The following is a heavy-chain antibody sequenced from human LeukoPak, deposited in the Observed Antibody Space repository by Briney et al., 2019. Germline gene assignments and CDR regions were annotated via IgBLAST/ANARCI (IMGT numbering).Heavy chain of an antibody. CDR1: GFTFSSYS. CDR2: ISSSGSTI. CDR3: ARDGPIWFGESYYFDY. V-gene: IGHV3-48*04. D-gene: IGHD3-10*01. J-gene: IGHJ4*02. Sequence: GGSLRLSCAASGFTFSSYSMNWVRQAPGKGLEWVSYISSSGSTIYYADSVKGRFTISRDNAKNSLYLQMNSLRAEDTAVYYCARDGPIWFGESYYFDYWGQGTLVTVSS.